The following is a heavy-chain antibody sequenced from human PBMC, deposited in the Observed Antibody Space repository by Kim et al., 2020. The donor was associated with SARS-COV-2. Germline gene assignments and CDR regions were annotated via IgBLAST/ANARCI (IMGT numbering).Heavy chain of an antibody. CDR3: ARGREPITFGGVIRGYGMDV. CDR2: INHSGST. CDR1: GGSFSGYY. V-gene: IGHV4-34*01. Sequence: SETLSLTCAVYGGSFSGYYWSWIRQPPGKGLEWIGEINHSGSTNYNPSLKSRVTISVDTSKNQFSLKLSSVTAADTAVYYCARGREPITFGGVIRGYGMDVWGYGTTVTVSS. J-gene: IGHJ6*04. D-gene: IGHD3-16*01.